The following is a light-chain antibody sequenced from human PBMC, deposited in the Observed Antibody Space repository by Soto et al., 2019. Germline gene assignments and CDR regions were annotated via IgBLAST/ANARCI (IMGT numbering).Light chain of an antibody. V-gene: IGKV3-20*01. CDR1: QSVNGNY. CDR3: QQYGSSLTWT. J-gene: IGKJ1*01. Sequence: EIVLTQSPGTLSLSPGERATLSCRASQSVNGNYLAWYQQNPGQAPRLFIYGASSRATGIPDRFTGSGSGTDFTLTISRLEPEDFAVYYCQQYGSSLTWTFGQGTKVDIK. CDR2: GAS.